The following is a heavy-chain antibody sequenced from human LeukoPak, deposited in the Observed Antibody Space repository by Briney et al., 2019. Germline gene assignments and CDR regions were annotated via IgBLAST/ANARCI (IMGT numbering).Heavy chain of an antibody. J-gene: IGHJ4*02. CDR1: WFPFQSYD. Sequence: GPLKPLLSASWFPFQSYDMDRGRQATRKSLEVVLAIGTAGDTYYPGSVKGRFTISRENAKNSLYLQMNSLRAGDTAVYYCARGQHYDSSGYPFDYWGQGTLVTVSS. D-gene: IGHD3-22*01. V-gene: IGHV3-13*01. CDR2: IGTAGDT. CDR3: ARGQHYDSSGYPFDY.